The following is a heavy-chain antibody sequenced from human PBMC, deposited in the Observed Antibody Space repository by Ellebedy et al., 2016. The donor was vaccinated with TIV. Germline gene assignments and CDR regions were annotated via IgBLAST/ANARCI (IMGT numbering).Heavy chain of an antibody. V-gene: IGHV4-39*07. Sequence: MLSETLSLTCSVSGGSINRNLSYWGWIRQPPGKGLEWIGTIYYTGSTYYNPSLQSRVTISMDTSKNQFSLRLTSVTAADTAVYYCARERQSYDFWGQGTLVTVSS. CDR1: GGSINRNLSY. J-gene: IGHJ4*02. CDR2: IYYTGST. CDR3: ARERQSYDF.